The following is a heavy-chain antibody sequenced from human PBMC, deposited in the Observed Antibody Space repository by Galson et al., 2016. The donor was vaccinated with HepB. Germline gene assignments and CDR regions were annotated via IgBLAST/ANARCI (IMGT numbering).Heavy chain of an antibody. CDR3: ARSATNDYGARYFDY. Sequence: TLTLTCTFSGFSLSTSGLSVSWIRQPPGKALEWLTLVDWDDDKYYSTSLLTRLTISKDTSKNQVVLTMTNMDPVDTGTYYCARSATNDYGARYFDYWGQGTLVTVSS. CDR1: GFSLSTSGLS. D-gene: IGHD4-17*01. V-gene: IGHV2-70*13. CDR2: VDWDDDK. J-gene: IGHJ4*02.